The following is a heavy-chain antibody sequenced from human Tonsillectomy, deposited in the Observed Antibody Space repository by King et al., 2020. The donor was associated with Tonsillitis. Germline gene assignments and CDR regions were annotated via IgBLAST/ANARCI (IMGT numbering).Heavy chain of an antibody. D-gene: IGHD2-15*01. CDR3: ARVTRIYGMDV. Sequence: VQLVESGGGLVQPGGSLRLSCAASGFTVSSSYMTWVRQAPGKGLEWVSVLYSGGSTYYADSVKGRFTISRDNSKNTLYLQMNSLRAEDTALYYCARVTRIYGMDVWGHGTTVTVSS. CDR2: LYSGGST. J-gene: IGHJ6*02. CDR1: GFTVSSSY. V-gene: IGHV3-66*01.